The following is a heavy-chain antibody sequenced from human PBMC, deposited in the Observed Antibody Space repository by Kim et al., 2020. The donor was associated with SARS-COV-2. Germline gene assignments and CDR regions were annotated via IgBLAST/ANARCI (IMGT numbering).Heavy chain of an antibody. D-gene: IGHD3-10*01. J-gene: IGHJ4*02. CDR1: GFTFSSYA. V-gene: IGHV3-23*01. CDR3: AKDRPSGELSAYYLDY. CDR2: ISYGGGTT. Sequence: GGSLRLSCAASGFTFSSYAMSWVRQAPGKGLEWVSSISYGGGTTYYADSVKGRFTISRDNSKNTMYLQMNSLRTEDTGLYYCAKDRPSGELSAYYLDYWGQGTLVTVSS.